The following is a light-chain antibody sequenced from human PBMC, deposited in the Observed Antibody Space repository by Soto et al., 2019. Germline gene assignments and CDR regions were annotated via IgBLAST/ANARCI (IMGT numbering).Light chain of an antibody. V-gene: IGKV1-39*01. CDR2: DAS. CDR1: QSISSW. J-gene: IGKJ1*01. Sequence: DIQMTQSPSTLSASVGDRVTITSRASQSISSWLAWYQQKPGKAPRLLIYDASSLQSGVPSRFSASGSGTEFTLTISSLQPEDFATYHCQQSYSTPWTFGQGTKVE. CDR3: QQSYSTPWT.